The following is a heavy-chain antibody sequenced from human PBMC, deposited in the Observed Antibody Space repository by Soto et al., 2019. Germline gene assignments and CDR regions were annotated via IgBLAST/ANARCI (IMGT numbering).Heavy chain of an antibody. CDR3: ATAGRAYDLLTGYTQGWFDP. D-gene: IGHD3-9*01. CDR2: IYHSGST. Sequence: TLAPTCSVSGASISIGGYSWSWIRQPPGKGLEWIGYIYHSGSTYYNPSLKSRVTVSVDRSKNQFSLKLSSVTAADTAVYYCATAGRAYDLLTGYTQGWFDPWGQGTLVTVYS. J-gene: IGHJ5*02. CDR1: GASISIGGYS. V-gene: IGHV4-30-2*01.